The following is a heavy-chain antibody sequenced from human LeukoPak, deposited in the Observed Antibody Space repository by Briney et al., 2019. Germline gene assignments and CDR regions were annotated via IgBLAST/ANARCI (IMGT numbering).Heavy chain of an antibody. V-gene: IGHV1-18*01. CDR3: ARAGYCSGGSCHPYYYYYYMDV. Sequence: ASVKVSCKASGYTFTSYAISWVRQAPGQGLEWMGWISGHNDDTNYAQRLQGRVTMTTDTSTSTAYMELRSLRSDDTAVYYCARAGYCSGGSCHPYYYYYYMDVWGKGTTVTVSS. J-gene: IGHJ6*03. CDR2: ISGHNDDT. D-gene: IGHD2-15*01. CDR1: GYTFTSYA.